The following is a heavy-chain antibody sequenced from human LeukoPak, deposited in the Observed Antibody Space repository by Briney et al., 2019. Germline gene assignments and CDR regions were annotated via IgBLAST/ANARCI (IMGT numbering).Heavy chain of an antibody. Sequence: GEPLKISCKVSGYSFTSYCIGWVRQMPGKGLEWMGIIYPGDSGPTYSPSFQGQVTISVDKSINTAYLQWSSLQASDTAMYYCGMSGDRVPLQDDVFDVWGQGTMVTVST. J-gene: IGHJ3*01. D-gene: IGHD1-26*01. CDR1: GYSFTSYC. CDR3: GMSGDRVPLQDDVFDV. V-gene: IGHV5-51*01. CDR2: IYPGDSGP.